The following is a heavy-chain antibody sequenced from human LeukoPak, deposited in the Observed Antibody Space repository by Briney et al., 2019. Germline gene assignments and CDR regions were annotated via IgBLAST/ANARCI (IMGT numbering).Heavy chain of an antibody. CDR1: GFTFSSYS. J-gene: IGHJ3*02. CDR2: ISSSSSYI. Sequence: GGSLGLSCAASGFTFSSYSMNWVRQAPGKGLEWVSSISSSSSYIYYADSVKGRFTISRDNAKNSLYLQMNSLRAEDTAVYYCATYYYDSSGYTPNAFDIWGQGTMVTVSS. CDR3: ATYYYDSSGYTPNAFDI. V-gene: IGHV3-21*01. D-gene: IGHD3-22*01.